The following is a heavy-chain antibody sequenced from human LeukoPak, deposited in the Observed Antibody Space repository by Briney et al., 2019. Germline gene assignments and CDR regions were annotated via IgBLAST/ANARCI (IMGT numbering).Heavy chain of an antibody. J-gene: IGHJ6*04. D-gene: IGHD2-2*01. CDR1: GLTSIRYC. CDR2: IPYDGSNK. CDR3: AKDTTCSSTSCLSYYYYGMHV. V-gene: IGHV3-30*18. Sequence: PGGSLRLSWSASGLTSIRYCMQWVSPPAGRGLEWVAVIPYDGSNKYYADSMKGRFTISRDNSKHTLYLQMNSLRAEDTAVYYRAKDTTCSSTSCLSYYYYGMHVWRKGTTLTVSS.